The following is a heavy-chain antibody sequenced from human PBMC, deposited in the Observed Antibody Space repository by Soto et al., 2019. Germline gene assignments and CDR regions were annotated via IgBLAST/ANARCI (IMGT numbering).Heavy chain of an antibody. CDR1: GYTFTSYD. J-gene: IGHJ6*02. CDR2: MNPNSGNT. Sequence: ASVKVSCKASGYTFTSYDINWVRQATGQGLEWMGWMNPNSGNTGYAQKFQGRVTMTRNTSISTAYMELSSLRSEDTAVYYCARGLLKRRINMVRGAIYYYGMDVWGQGTTVTVSS. D-gene: IGHD3-10*01. V-gene: IGHV1-8*01. CDR3: ARGLLKRRINMVRGAIYYYGMDV.